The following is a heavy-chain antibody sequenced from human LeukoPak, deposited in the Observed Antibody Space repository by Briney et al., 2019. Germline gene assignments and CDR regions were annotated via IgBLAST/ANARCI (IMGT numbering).Heavy chain of an antibody. CDR1: GYPFTSYW. V-gene: IGHV5-51*01. CDR2: IYPGDSDT. Sequence: GESLKISFMGSGYPFTSYWIGWVRQMPGKGLEWMGIIYPGDSDTRYSPSFQGQVTISADKSISTAYLQWTSLKASDTAIYYCARRGVVVAAMVDYWGQGTLVTVSS. J-gene: IGHJ4*02. D-gene: IGHD2-15*01. CDR3: ARRGVVVAAMVDY.